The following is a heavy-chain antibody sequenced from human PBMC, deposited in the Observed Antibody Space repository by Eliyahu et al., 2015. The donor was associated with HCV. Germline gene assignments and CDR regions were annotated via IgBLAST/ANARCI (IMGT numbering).Heavy chain of an antibody. CDR3: AREKQYCSGGNCYSTDLFDS. J-gene: IGHJ4*02. Sequence: EVQLLESGGDLVQPGGSLRLSCTAXGFIFATYGXTWVRPAPRKGLEXVSSISDSGSNTEYVDSVKGRFTISRDNSKNTLYLQLTGLRAEDTAVYYCAREKQYCSGGNCYSTDLFDSWGQGTLVTVSS. D-gene: IGHD2-15*01. V-gene: IGHV3-23*01. CDR2: ISDSGSNT. CDR1: GFIFATYG.